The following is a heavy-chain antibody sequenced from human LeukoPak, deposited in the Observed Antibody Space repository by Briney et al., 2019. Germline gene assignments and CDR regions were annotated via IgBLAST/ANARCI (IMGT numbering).Heavy chain of an antibody. V-gene: IGHV4-39*07. CDR2: FVYRGST. J-gene: IGHJ5*02. D-gene: IGHD2-2*01. CDR1: GGSISSSSYY. Sequence: SETLSLTCSVSGGSISSSSYYWGWIRQPPGKGLEWIGSFVYRGSTYYNPSLQSRVTISVDPSNNQFSLKLTSVTAADTAVYYCARGGDIVVVSNWFDPWGQGTLVTVSP. CDR3: ARGGDIVVVSNWFDP.